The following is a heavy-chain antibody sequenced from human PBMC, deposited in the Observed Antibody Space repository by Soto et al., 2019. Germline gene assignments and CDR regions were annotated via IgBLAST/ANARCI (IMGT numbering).Heavy chain of an antibody. Sequence: GESLKISCQGSGYSFAIYWIGWGREMPGRDLEWVGIIYPGDSDTRYSPSFQGQVTISADKSLRTAYLQWTSLKASDTALYYCARTRSFTLGFYYDGMDVWGQGTTVTVSS. D-gene: IGHD6-6*01. CDR1: GYSFAIYW. CDR2: IYPGDSDT. V-gene: IGHV5-51*01. J-gene: IGHJ6*02. CDR3: ARTRSFTLGFYYDGMDV.